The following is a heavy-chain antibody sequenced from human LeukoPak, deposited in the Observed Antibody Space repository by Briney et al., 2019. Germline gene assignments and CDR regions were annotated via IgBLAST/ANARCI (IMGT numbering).Heavy chain of an antibody. V-gene: IGHV5-51*01. CDR3: ARRETMMGGPHYFDF. D-gene: IGHD3-16*01. Sequence: GESLKISCKGYGKNFHSDWIAWVRQMPGKGLESMGVIYLGDSNTLYSPSLQGQVPMSADKSVNTACLEWNSLQASDTGVYYCARRETMMGGPHYFDFWGQGTLVTVSS. CDR2: IYLGDSNT. CDR1: GKNFHSDW. J-gene: IGHJ4*02.